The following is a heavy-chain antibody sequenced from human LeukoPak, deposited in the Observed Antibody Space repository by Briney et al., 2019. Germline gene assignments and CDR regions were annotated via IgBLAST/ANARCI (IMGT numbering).Heavy chain of an antibody. CDR2: INHSGST. Sequence: SETLSLTCAVYGGSFSGYYWSWIRQPPGKGLEWIGEINHSGSTNYNPSLKSRVTISVDTSKNQFSLKLSSVTAADTAVYYCASRPDYYDSSGYFSSGMDVWGQGTTVTVSS. CDR1: GGSFSGYY. J-gene: IGHJ6*02. V-gene: IGHV4-34*01. CDR3: ASRPDYYDSSGYFSSGMDV. D-gene: IGHD3-22*01.